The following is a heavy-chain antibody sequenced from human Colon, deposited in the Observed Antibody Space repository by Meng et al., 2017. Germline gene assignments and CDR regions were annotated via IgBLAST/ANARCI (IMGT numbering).Heavy chain of an antibody. Sequence: GESLKISCAAAEFNFRCYWMGWVRQVSGKGLEWVANIEPNGREQYYQDSVKGRFNISRDNAKSSLYLQRNSLRVEDTAVYYCTKDGSGWAAYWGQGALVTVSS. CDR2: IEPNGREQ. CDR1: EFNFRCYW. CDR3: TKDGSGWAAY. V-gene: IGHV3-7*04. D-gene: IGHD6-19*01. J-gene: IGHJ4*02.